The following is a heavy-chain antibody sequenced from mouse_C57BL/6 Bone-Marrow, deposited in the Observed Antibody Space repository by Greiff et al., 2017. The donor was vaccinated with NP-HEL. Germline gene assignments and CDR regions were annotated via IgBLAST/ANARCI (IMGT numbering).Heavy chain of an antibody. CDR3: ARIGFYDYAAY. Sequence: QVTLQESGPGILQPSQTLSLSCSFSGFSLSTFGMGVGWLRQPSGKGLDWLAHIWWGDDKYYNPALKSRLTISEDTSKNQVFLKIANVDTADTATYYCARIGFYDYAAYWGQGTLVTVSA. V-gene: IGHV8-8*01. CDR1: GFSLSTFGMG. CDR2: IWWGDDK. J-gene: IGHJ3*01. D-gene: IGHD2-4*01.